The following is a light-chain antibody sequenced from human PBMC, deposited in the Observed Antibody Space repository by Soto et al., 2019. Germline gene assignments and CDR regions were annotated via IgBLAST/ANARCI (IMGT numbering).Light chain of an antibody. Sequence: DIPMTQSPSTLSAFVGDRVTITCRASQSISSWLAWYQQKPGKAPKLLIYKASTLESGVPSRFSGSGSGTEFTLTISSLQPDDFATYYCQQYDTYPWTFGQGTKVEI. CDR1: QSISSW. J-gene: IGKJ1*01. CDR3: QQYDTYPWT. V-gene: IGKV1-5*03. CDR2: KAS.